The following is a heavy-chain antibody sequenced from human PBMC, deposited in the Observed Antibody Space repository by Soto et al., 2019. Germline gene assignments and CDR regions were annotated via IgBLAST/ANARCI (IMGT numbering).Heavy chain of an antibody. CDR1: GSSISSGGYY. CDR2: IYYSGST. V-gene: IGHV4-31*03. D-gene: IGHD2-15*01. J-gene: IGHJ4*02. Sequence: QVQLQESGPGLVKPSQTLSLTCTVSGSSISSGGYYWSWIRQHPGKGLEWIGYIYYSGSTYYNPSLKSRLITSVDTSKNGFSLKLSSVTAADTAVYYCARLGFGGNPYYFDYWGQGILVTVSS. CDR3: ARLGFGGNPYYFDY.